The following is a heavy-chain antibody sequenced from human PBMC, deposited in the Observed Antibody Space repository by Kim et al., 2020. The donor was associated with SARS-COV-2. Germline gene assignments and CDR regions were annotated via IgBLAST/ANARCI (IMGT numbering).Heavy chain of an antibody. V-gene: IGHV5-51*01. D-gene: IGHD4-17*01. J-gene: IGHJ4*02. Sequence: TGYGPSFQGQVTISADKSISTAYLQWSSLKASDTAMYYCARRLRGGNFDYWGQGTLVTVSS. CDR3: ARRLRGGNFDY. CDR2: T.